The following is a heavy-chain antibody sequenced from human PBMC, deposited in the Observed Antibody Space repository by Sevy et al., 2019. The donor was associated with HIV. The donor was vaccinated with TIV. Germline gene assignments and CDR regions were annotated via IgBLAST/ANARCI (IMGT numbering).Heavy chain of an antibody. CDR2: IYPGDSDT. CDR1: GYSFINYW. CDR3: ARRGTYSIFDY. V-gene: IGHV5-51*01. D-gene: IGHD3-16*01. J-gene: IGHJ4*02. Sequence: GESLKISCKGSGYSFINYWIGWVRQMPGKGLEWMGIIYPGDSDTRYSPSFQGQVTMSAAKSITTAYLQWSSLKASDNAMYYCARRGTYSIFDYWGQGTLVTVSS.